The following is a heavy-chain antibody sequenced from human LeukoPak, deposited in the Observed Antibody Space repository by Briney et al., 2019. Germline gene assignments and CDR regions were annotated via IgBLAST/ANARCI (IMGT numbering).Heavy chain of an antibody. J-gene: IGHJ5*02. CDR2: IYNNGST. CDR1: GGSISSYY. V-gene: IGHV4-59*01. D-gene: IGHD1-14*01. Sequence: SETLSLTCTVSGGSISSYYWSWIRQPRGKGLEWIGYIYNNGSTNYNPSLKSRVTISVDTSKNQFSLRLSSVTAADTALYYCARARINWFDPWGQGTLVTVSS. CDR3: ARARINWFDP.